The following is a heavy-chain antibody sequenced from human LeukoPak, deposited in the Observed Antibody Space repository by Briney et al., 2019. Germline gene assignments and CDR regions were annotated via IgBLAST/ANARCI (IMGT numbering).Heavy chain of an antibody. D-gene: IGHD6-19*01. V-gene: IGHV4-59*08. CDR3: AGDSSGWHHNFDY. CDR2: IYYSGST. CDR1: GGSISSYY. Sequence: PSETLSLTCTVSGGSISSYYWSWIRHPPGKGLEWIGYIYYSGSTNYNPSLKSRVTISVDTSKNQFSLKLSSVTAADTAVYYCAGDSSGWHHNFDYWGQGTLVTVSS. J-gene: IGHJ4*02.